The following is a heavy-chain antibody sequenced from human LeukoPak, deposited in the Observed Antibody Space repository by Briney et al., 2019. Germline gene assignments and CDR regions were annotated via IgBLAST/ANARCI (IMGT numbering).Heavy chain of an antibody. D-gene: IGHD5-18*01. V-gene: IGHV3-11*01. CDR3: AREGVRGYSPIDY. Sequence: GGSLRLSCAASGFTFSDYYMSWIRPAPGKGLEWVSYISSSGSTIYYADSVKGRFTISRDNAKNSLYLQMNSLRAEDTAVYYCAREGVRGYSPIDYWGQGTLVTVSS. J-gene: IGHJ4*02. CDR2: ISSSGSTI. CDR1: GFTFSDYY.